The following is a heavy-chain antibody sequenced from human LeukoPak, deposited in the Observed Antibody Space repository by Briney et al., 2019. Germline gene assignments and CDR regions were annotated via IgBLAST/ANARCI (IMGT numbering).Heavy chain of an antibody. J-gene: IGHJ5*02. CDR3: ARDPYYYDSSGYYP. CDR2: INHSGST. Sequence: PSETLSLTCAVYGGSFSGYYWSWIRQPPGKGLEWIGEINHSGSTNYDPSLKSRVTISVDTSKNQFSLKLSSVTAADTAVYYCARDPYYYDSSGYYPWGQGTLVTVSS. CDR1: GGSFSGYY. D-gene: IGHD3-22*01. V-gene: IGHV4-34*01.